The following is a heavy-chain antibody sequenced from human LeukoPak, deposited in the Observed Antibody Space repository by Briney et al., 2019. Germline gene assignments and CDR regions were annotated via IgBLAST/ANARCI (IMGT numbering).Heavy chain of an antibody. CDR1: NGSISSDY. CDR2: VYYTEYT. D-gene: IGHD5-12*01. V-gene: IGHV4-59*01. J-gene: IGHJ4*02. CDR3: ARDMRRHGESGYGFDY. Sequence: PSETLSLTCRVSNGSISSDYWSWIRQPPGKGLEWIGNVYYTEYTNYNPSFKSRVTISQDTSKNQFSLKLTSLTAADTAIYYCARDMRRHGESGYGFDYWGQGIRVTVSS.